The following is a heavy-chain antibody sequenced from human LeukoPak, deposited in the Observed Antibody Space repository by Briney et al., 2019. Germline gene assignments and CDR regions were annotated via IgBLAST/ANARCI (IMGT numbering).Heavy chain of an antibody. CDR2: ISGSGGRT. CDR1: GFTFRSYA. CDR3: ARGGRAVAGVRFYYNGMDV. D-gene: IGHD6-19*01. J-gene: IGHJ6*02. V-gene: IGHV3-23*01. Sequence: GGSLRLSCAASGFTFRSYAMSWVRQTPGKGLEWVSGISGSGGRTYYADSVKGRFTISRDNAKKSLYLQMNSLRDEDTALYYCARGGRAVAGVRFYYNGMDVWGQGTTVTVSS.